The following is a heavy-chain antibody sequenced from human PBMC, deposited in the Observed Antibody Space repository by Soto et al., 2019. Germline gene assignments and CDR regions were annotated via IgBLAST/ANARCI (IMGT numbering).Heavy chain of an antibody. J-gene: IGHJ4*02. V-gene: IGHV3-15*05. CDR3: STGSTFSGSVFDY. CDR1: GFSFRTTW. D-gene: IGHD2-15*01. Sequence: EVQLVESGGGLVKPGGSLRLSCAASGFSFRTTWMAWVRQAPGKGLEWVGRIKSKSAGETTDYADPVKGRFTISRDDSKDALYLHMDSLETGDTAVYYCSTGSTFSGSVFDYWCQGTLVTVSS. CDR2: IKSKSAGETT.